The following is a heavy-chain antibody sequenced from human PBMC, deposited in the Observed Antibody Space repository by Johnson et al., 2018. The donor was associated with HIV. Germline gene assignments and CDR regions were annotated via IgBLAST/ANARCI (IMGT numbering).Heavy chain of an antibody. CDR1: GFTFSSYD. CDR2: ITYDGTKK. Sequence: QEKLVESGGGLVQPGGSLRLSCGASGFTFSSYDMHWVRQAPGKGLEWVVVITYDGTKKYFADSVKGRFNISRDNSKNTLYLQMNSVRPEDAAVYYCAKPPSMGADAFDIWGQGTMVTVSS. D-gene: IGHD3-16*01. CDR3: AKPPSMGADAFDI. V-gene: IGHV3-30*18. J-gene: IGHJ3*02.